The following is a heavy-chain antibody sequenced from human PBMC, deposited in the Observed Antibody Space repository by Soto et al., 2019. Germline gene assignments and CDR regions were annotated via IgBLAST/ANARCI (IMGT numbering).Heavy chain of an antibody. CDR3: ARDRGSGSGPFDS. J-gene: IGHJ4*02. CDR2: IGFDGSNK. V-gene: IGHV3-33*01. D-gene: IGHD3-10*01. Sequence: QVQLVESGGGVVQPGRSLGLSCAASGFTFSGYAMHWVRQAPGKGLEWVAIIGFDGSNKYYADSVKGRFTISRDNSKSTLYLQMNSLRGEDTAVYYCARDRGSGSGPFDSWGQGILVTVSS. CDR1: GFTFSGYA.